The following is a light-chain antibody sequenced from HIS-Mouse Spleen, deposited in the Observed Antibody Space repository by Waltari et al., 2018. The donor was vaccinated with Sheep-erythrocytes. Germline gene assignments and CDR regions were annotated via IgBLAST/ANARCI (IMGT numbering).Light chain of an antibody. V-gene: IGLV2-11*01. CDR3: CSYAGSYNHV. CDR1: SSDVGGYNS. J-gene: IGLJ1*01. Sequence: QSALTQPRSGSGSPGQSVTIPCTGTSSDVGGYNSVSCYQQHPGKAPKLMIYDVSKRPSGVPDRFSGSKSGNTASLTISGLQAEDEADYYCCSYAGSYNHVFGTGTKVTVL. CDR2: DVS.